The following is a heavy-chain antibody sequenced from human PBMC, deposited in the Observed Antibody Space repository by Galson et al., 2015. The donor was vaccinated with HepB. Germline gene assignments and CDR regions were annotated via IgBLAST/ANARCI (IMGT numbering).Heavy chain of an antibody. CDR3: VLTYTSGFFWFDP. J-gene: IGHJ5*02. D-gene: IGHD5-12*01. CDR2: ISGSGGST. V-gene: IGHV3-23*01. CDR1: GFTFKRYA. Sequence: SPRLSCAASGFTFKRYAMSWFRPAQGKGLEWVSEISGSGGSTSHADSVKGRLTISRDNSKNTLYLQMNSLRAEDTAVYYCVLTYTSGFFWFDPWGQGTLVTASS.